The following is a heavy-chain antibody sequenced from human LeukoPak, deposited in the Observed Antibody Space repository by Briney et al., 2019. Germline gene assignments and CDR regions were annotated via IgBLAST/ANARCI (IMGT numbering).Heavy chain of an antibody. V-gene: IGHV3-21*01. CDR1: GFTFSSYS. CDR3: ARFGVVVVAGLSFDP. D-gene: IGHD2-15*01. J-gene: IGHJ5*02. CDR2: ISSSSSYI. Sequence: PGGSLRLSCAASGFTFSSYSMNWVRQAPGKGLEWVSSISSSSSYIYYADSVKGRFTISRDNAKNSLYLQMNSLRAEDTAVYYCARFGVVVVAGLSFDPWGQGTLVTASS.